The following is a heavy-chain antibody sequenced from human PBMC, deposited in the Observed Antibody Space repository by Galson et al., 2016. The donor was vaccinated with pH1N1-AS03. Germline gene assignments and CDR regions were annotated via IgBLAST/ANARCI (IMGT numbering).Heavy chain of an antibody. Sequence: SLRLSCAASGFTFSMSYIHWVRHAPGKGLEWVSRISNDGRNVRYADFVKGRFAVSRDNAKNTVFLQMNSMRADDTAVYFCARSNPNPNFAIWYQHDYGMDVWGQGTTVTVSS. CDR1: GFTFSMSY. CDR3: ARSNPNPNFAIWYQHDYGMDV. CDR2: ISNDGRNV. D-gene: IGHD2-2*01. J-gene: IGHJ6*02. V-gene: IGHV3-74*01.